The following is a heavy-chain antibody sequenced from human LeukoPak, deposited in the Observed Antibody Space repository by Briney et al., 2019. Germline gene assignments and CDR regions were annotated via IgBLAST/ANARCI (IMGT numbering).Heavy chain of an antibody. D-gene: IGHD5-24*01. CDR1: GGSISSGSYY. V-gene: IGHV4-61*02. J-gene: IGHJ5*02. CDR2: IYTRGST. Sequence: PSQTLSLTCTVSGGSISSGSYYWTWLRQPAGTGLEWIGRIYTRGSTNYNPSLKSRVTISVDTSKNQFSLKLSSVTAADTAVYYCARGPLATTLYRWFDPWGQGTLVTVSS. CDR3: ARGPLATTLYRWFDP.